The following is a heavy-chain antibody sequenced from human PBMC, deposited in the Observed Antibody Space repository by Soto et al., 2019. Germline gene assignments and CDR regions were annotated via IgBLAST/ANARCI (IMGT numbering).Heavy chain of an antibody. J-gene: IGHJ4*02. V-gene: IGHV1-58*01. Sequence: VASVKVSCKASGFTFITSAVQWVRQARGQHLEWIGWIVVGNSNTNYAQKFQERVTITRDMSTDTAYMELSSLRSEDTAVYYCAARVGYDSSGYVFDYWGQGTLVTVSS. CDR3: AARVGYDSSGYVFDY. CDR1: GFTFITSA. D-gene: IGHD3-22*01. CDR2: IVVGNSNT.